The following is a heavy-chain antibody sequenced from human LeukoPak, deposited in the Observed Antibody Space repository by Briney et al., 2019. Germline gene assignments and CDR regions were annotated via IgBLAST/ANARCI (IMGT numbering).Heavy chain of an antibody. D-gene: IGHD5-12*01. V-gene: IGHV4-59*01. CDR3: ARVGYSGYDHFDY. CDR2: IYYSGST. J-gene: IGHJ4*02. Sequence: SETLSLTCTVSGGSISSYYWSWIRLPPGKGLEWIGYIYYSGSTNYNPSLKSRVTISVDTSKNQFSLKLSSVTAADTAVYYCARVGYSGYDHFDYWGQGTLVTVSS. CDR1: GGSISSYY.